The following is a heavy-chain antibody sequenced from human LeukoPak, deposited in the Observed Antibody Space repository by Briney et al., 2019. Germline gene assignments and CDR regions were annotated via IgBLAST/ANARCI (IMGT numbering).Heavy chain of an antibody. CDR2: FDPEDGKT. Sequence: ASVKVSCKVSGYTLTELSMHWVRQAPGKGLEWMGGFDPEDGKTIYAQKFQGRVTMTEDTSTDTAYMELSSLRSEDTAVYYCATVLRLRYYYGSGRWYWFDPWGQGTLVTVSS. J-gene: IGHJ5*02. D-gene: IGHD3-10*01. CDR1: GYTLTELS. V-gene: IGHV1-24*01. CDR3: ATVLRLRYYYGSGRWYWFDP.